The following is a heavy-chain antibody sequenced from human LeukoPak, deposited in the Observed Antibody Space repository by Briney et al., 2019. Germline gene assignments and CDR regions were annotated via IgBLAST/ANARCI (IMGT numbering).Heavy chain of an antibody. D-gene: IGHD4-17*01. J-gene: IGHJ4*02. Sequence: KPSETLSLTCAVYGGSFSGYYWNWIRQPPGKGLEWIGEINHSGSTNYNPSLKSRVTISVDTSKNQFSLKLSSVTAADTAVYYCARVVGSRYGDYPLFDYWGQGTLVTVSS. CDR2: INHSGST. CDR3: ARVVGSRYGDYPLFDY. V-gene: IGHV4-34*01. CDR1: GGSFSGYY.